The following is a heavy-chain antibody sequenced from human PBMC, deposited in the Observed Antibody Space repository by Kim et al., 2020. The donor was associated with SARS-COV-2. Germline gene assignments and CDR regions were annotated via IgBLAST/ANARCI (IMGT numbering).Heavy chain of an antibody. J-gene: IGHJ6*03. CDR3: ASNWNRNDYYYYYMDV. D-gene: IGHD1-20*01. V-gene: IGHV4-4*09. Sequence: SLKRRVTISVDTSKNQFSLRLSAVTAADTAVYYCASNWNRNDYYYYYMDVWGKGTTVTVSS.